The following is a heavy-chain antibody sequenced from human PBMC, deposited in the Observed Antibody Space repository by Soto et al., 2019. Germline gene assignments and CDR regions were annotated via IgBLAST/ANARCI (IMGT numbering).Heavy chain of an antibody. CDR2: FDPEDGET. CDR1: GYTLTELS. V-gene: IGHV1-24*01. CDR3: ATDHPYSSSWYWFDP. Sequence: ASVKVSCKVSGYTLTELSMHWVRQAPGKGLEWMGGFDPEDGETIYAQKFQGRVTMTEDTSTDAAYMELSSLRSEDTAVYYCATDHPYSSSWYWFDPWGQGTLVTVSS. D-gene: IGHD6-13*01. J-gene: IGHJ5*02.